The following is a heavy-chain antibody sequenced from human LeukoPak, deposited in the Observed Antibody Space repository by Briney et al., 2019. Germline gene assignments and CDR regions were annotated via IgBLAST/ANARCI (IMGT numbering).Heavy chain of an antibody. CDR2: ISSSSSYI. D-gene: IGHD2-2*02. J-gene: IGHJ4*02. CDR1: GFTFSSYS. CDR3: ARGGVVVPAAILN. Sequence: GGSLRLSCAASGFTFSSYSMNWVRQAPGKGLEWVSSISSSSSYIYYADSVKGRFTISRDNAKNSLYLQMNSLRAEDTAVYYCARGGVVVPAAILNWGQGTLVTVSS. V-gene: IGHV3-21*01.